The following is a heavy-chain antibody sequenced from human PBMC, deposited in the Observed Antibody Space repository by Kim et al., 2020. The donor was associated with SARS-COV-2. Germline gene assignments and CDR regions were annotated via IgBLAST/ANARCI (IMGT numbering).Heavy chain of an antibody. D-gene: IGHD3-9*01. CDR3: ARDSHDDTLTFVDY. J-gene: IGHJ4*02. Sequence: ASVKVSCKTSGYTFAGYGISWVRQAPGQGLEWMGWINGYNGNTKYAQRFQDRVTITTDTSTSVAYMELRSLRSDDTAVYYYARDSHDDTLTFVDYWGQGTRVTVSS. V-gene: IGHV1-18*01. CDR1: GYTFAGYG. CDR2: INGYNGNT.